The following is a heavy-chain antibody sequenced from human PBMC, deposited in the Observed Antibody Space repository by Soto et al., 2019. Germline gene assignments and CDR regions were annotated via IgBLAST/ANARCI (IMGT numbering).Heavy chain of an antibody. Sequence: SVKVSCKASGFTFTSSAVQWVRQARGQRLEWIGWIVVGSGNTNYAQKFQERVTITRDMSTSTAYMELSSLRSEDTAVYYCAAFYDSSGSGFDYWGQGTLVTVSS. J-gene: IGHJ4*02. V-gene: IGHV1-58*01. CDR3: AAFYDSSGSGFDY. CDR1: GFTFTSSA. CDR2: IVVGSGNT. D-gene: IGHD3-22*01.